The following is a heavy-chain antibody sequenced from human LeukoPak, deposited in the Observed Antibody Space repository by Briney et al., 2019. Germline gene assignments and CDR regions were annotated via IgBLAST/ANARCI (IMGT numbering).Heavy chain of an antibody. V-gene: IGHV4-39*01. CDR1: GGSMSNYY. D-gene: IGHD5-18*01. CDR3: ARRAAMATDY. J-gene: IGHJ4*02. CDR2: IYYSGST. Sequence: SETLSLTCTVSGGSMSNYYWTWIRQPPGKGLEWIGSIYYSGSTYYNPSLKSRVTISVDTSKNQFSLKLSSVTAADTAVYYCARRAAMATDYWGQGTLVTVSS.